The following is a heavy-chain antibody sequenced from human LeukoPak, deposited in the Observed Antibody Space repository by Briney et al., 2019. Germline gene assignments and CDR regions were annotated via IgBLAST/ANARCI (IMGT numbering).Heavy chain of an antibody. V-gene: IGHV4-30-4*08. Sequence: SETLSLTCTVSGGSISTYYWSWIRQPPGKGLEWIGYIYYSGSTYYNPSLKSRVTISVDTSKNQFSLKLSSVTAADTAVYYCARGRGYCSSTSCLSDAFDIWGQGTMVTVSS. CDR1: GGSISTYY. D-gene: IGHD2-2*01. CDR3: ARGRGYCSSTSCLSDAFDI. CDR2: IYYSGST. J-gene: IGHJ3*02.